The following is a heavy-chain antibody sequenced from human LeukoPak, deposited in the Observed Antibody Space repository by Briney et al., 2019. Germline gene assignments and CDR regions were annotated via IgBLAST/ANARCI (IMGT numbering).Heavy chain of an antibody. V-gene: IGHV1-46*01. CDR1: GYTFTSYY. CDR2: INPSGGST. J-gene: IGHJ3*02. Sequence: ASVKVSCKASGYTFTSYYMHWVRQAPGQGLEWVGIINPSGGSTSYAQKFQGRVTMTRDTSTNTVYMELSSLRSEDTAVYYCARDGGVAAAGSSHDAFDIWGQGTMVTVSS. D-gene: IGHD6-13*01. CDR3: ARDGGVAAAGSSHDAFDI.